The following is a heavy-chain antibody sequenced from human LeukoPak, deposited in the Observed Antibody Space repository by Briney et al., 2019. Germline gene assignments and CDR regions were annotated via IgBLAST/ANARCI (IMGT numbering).Heavy chain of an antibody. Sequence: SETLSLTCTVSGGSISSYYWSWIRQSPGKGLEWIGYIYYSGSTNYNPSLKSRVTISVDTSKNQFSLKLSSVTAADTAVYYCARGYSYGYFDYWGQGTLVTVSS. V-gene: IGHV4-59*01. CDR3: ARGYSYGYFDY. CDR1: GGSISSYY. D-gene: IGHD5-18*01. CDR2: IYYSGST. J-gene: IGHJ4*02.